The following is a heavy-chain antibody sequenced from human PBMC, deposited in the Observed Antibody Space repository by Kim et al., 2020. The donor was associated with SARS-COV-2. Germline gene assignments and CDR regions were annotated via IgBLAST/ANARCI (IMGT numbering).Heavy chain of an antibody. CDR3: AKILSRAVTTDFDY. V-gene: IGHV3-30*18. J-gene: IGHJ4*02. D-gene: IGHD4-17*01. CDR2: ISYDGSNK. Sequence: GSLRLSCAASGFTFSSYGMHWVRQAPGKGLEWVAVISYDGSNKYYADSVKGRFTISRDNSKNTLYLQMNSLRAEDTAVYYCAKILSRAVTTDFDYWGQG. CDR1: GFTFSSYG.